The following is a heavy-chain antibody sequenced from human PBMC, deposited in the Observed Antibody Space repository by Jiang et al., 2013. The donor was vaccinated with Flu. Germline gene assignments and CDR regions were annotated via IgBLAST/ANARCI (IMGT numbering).Heavy chain of an antibody. D-gene: IGHD3-16*01. V-gene: IGHV5-10-1*01. CDR3: ARLKSVGPLTFGGVIEADP. J-gene: IGHJ5*02. Sequence: CKGSGYSFTSYWISWVRQMPGKGLEWMGRIDPSDSYTNYSPSFQGHVTISADKSISTAYLQWSSLKASDTAMYYCARLKSVGPLTFGGVIEADPWGQGTLVTVSS. CDR1: GYSFTSYW. CDR2: IDPSDSYT.